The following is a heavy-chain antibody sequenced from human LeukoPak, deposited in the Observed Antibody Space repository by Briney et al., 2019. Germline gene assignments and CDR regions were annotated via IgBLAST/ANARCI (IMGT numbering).Heavy chain of an antibody. Sequence: SETLSLTCAVYGGSFSDYYWSWIRQPPGKGLEWIGEINHSGSTNYNPSLKSRVTMSVDTSKNQFSLKLSSVTAADTAVYYCARLRGAAHFDYWGQGTLVTVSS. J-gene: IGHJ4*02. CDR3: ARLRGAAHFDY. CDR2: INHSGST. CDR1: GGSFSDYY. D-gene: IGHD6-13*01. V-gene: IGHV4-34*01.